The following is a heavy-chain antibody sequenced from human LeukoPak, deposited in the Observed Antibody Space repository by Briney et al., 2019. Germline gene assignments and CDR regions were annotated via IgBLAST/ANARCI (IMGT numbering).Heavy chain of an antibody. D-gene: IGHD1-26*01. V-gene: IGHV1-69*06. J-gene: IGHJ4*02. CDR2: IIPIFGTA. CDR3: ARGRSGSYYGSFDY. CDR1: GYSFTSYY. Sequence: ASVKVSCKASGYSFTSYYMHWVRQAPGQGLEWMGGIIPIFGTANYAQKFQGRVTITADKSTSTAYMELSSLRSEDTAVYYCARGRSGSYYGSFDYWGQGTLVTVSS.